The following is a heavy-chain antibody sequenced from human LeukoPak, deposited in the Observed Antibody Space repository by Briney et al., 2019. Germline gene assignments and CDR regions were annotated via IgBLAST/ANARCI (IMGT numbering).Heavy chain of an antibody. V-gene: IGHV1-2*02. CDR3: ARRQQLLGSDAFDI. Sequence: GASVKVSCKASGYTFTGYYIHWVRHAPGQGLEWMGWINPNSGGTNFAQKFQGRVTLTRDTSISTAYMDLSRLTSDDTAVYYCARRQQLLGSDAFDIWGQGTMVTVSS. J-gene: IGHJ3*02. CDR2: INPNSGGT. D-gene: IGHD6-13*01. CDR1: GYTFTGYY.